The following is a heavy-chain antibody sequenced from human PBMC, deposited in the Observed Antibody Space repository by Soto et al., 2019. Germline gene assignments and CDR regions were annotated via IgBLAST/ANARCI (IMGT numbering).Heavy chain of an antibody. D-gene: IGHD6-6*01. CDR2: ISSSGSTI. J-gene: IGHJ6*02. CDR1: GFTFSDYY. CDR3: AREVYSSSLPTSYYYYGMDV. V-gene: IGHV3-11*01. Sequence: QVQLVESGGGLVKPGGSLRLSCAASGFTFSDYYMSWIRQAPGKGLEWVSYISSSGSTIYYADSVKGRFTISRDNAKNPQHQQMNSLRDEDTAVDYSAREVYSSSLPTSYYYYGMDVWGQGTTVTVSS.